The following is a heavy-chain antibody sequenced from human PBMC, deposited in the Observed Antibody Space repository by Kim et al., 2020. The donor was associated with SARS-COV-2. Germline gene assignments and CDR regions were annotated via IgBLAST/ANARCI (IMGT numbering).Heavy chain of an antibody. CDR1: GFTFSDYY. J-gene: IGHJ6*03. D-gene: IGHD3-22*01. CDR2: ISSSGSTI. Sequence: GGSLRLSCAASGFTFSDYYMSWIRQAPGKGLEWVSYISSSGSTIYYADSVKGRFTISRDNAKNSLYLQMNSLRAEDTAVYYCARDRYDSSGYYYYYYYMDVWGEGTTGTVSS. V-gene: IGHV3-11*01. CDR3: ARDRYDSSGYYYYYYYMDV.